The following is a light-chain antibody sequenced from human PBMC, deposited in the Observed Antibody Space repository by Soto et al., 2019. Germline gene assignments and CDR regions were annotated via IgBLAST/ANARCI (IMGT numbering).Light chain of an antibody. CDR2: GAS. V-gene: IGKV3-20*01. CDR3: QQYEAVVT. CDR1: QSLTNNY. J-gene: IGKJ1*01. Sequence: EIVLTRSPGTLSLSPGERATLSCRASQSLTNNYFAWYQQKPGRALRLLIDGASTSATGIPDSFSGSGSGTDFTLTISRLEPEDVAEYYCQQYEAVVTFGQGTKVDIK.